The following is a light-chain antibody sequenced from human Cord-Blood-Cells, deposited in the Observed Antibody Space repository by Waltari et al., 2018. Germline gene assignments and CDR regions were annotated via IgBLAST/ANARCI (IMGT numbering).Light chain of an antibody. Sequence: IEIAHTPPSLSATVQDRVHFTCRASQSISSYLNWYQQKPGKAPKLLIYAASSLQSGVPSRFSGSGSGTDFTLTISSLQPEDFATYYCQQSYSTPRTFGQGTKVEIK. CDR2: AAS. CDR1: QSISSY. CDR3: QQSYSTPRT. J-gene: IGKJ1*01. V-gene: IGKV1-39*01.